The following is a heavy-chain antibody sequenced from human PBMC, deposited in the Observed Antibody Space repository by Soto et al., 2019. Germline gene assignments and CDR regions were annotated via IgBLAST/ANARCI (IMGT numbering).Heavy chain of an antibody. Sequence: PLSLTCAVSGGSISSGGYSWSWIRQPPGKGLEWIGYIYHSGSTYYNPSLKSRVTISVDRSKNQFSLKLSSVTAADTAVYYCARGRELGSPFDYWGQGTLVTSPQ. CDR2: IYHSGST. CDR3: ARGRELGSPFDY. CDR1: GGSISSGGYS. V-gene: IGHV4-30-2*01. J-gene: IGHJ4*02. D-gene: IGHD7-27*01.